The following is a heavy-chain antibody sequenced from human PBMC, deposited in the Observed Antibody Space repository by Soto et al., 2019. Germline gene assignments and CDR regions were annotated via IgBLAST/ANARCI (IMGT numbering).Heavy chain of an antibody. Sequence: QVQLVQSGAEVKKPGASVKVSCKASGITYTTYAIHWVRQAPGQGLEWIGWINTGNGNTRYSQNFQGRVTLTTDTSASTAYMDLSSLTSEDTAVYYCARAISGYVTWGQGTLITVSS. V-gene: IGHV1-3*04. D-gene: IGHD5-12*01. CDR1: GITYTTYA. J-gene: IGHJ5*02. CDR2: INTGNGNT. CDR3: ARAISGYVT.